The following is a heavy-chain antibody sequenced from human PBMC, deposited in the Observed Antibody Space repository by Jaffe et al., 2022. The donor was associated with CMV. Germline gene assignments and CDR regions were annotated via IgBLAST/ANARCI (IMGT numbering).Heavy chain of an antibody. CDR2: ISSSSSYI. Sequence: EVQLVESGGGLVKPGGSLRLSCAASGFTFSSYSMNWVRQAPGKGLEWVSSISSSSSYIYYADSVKGRFTISRDNAKNSLYLQMNSLRAEDTAVYYCARDLAPVTTYYYYGMDVWGQGTTVTVSS. D-gene: IGHD4-17*01. V-gene: IGHV3-21*01. CDR1: GFTFSSYS. CDR3: ARDLAPVTTYYYYGMDV. J-gene: IGHJ6*02.